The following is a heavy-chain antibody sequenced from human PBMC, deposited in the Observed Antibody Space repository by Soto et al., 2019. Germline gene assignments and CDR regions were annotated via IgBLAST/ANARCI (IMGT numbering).Heavy chain of an antibody. D-gene: IGHD6-13*01. J-gene: IGHJ6*02. Sequence: SETLSLTFTVSCASISDYYWTWIRQSPGKGLEWIGYIYYRGSAHYNPSLKSRVTISIDTSKSQFSLKLTSVTAADTAVYYCARDQGGYIYYFGMDVWGQGTTVTVSS. CDR3: ARDQGGYIYYFGMDV. CDR1: CASISDYY. V-gene: IGHV4-59*01. CDR2: IYYRGSA.